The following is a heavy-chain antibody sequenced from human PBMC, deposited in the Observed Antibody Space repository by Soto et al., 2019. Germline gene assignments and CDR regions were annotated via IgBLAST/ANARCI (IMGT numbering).Heavy chain of an antibody. J-gene: IGHJ5*02. CDR3: ARGDRFRCSGDRGFSVGLCLS. CDR1: GFTFGIYS. CDR2: INGSSSTM. V-gene: IGHV3-48*02. D-gene: IGHD2-15*01. Sequence: EVQLVESGGGLVQRGGSLRLSCAASGFTFGIYSMNWVRQAPGKGLEWISYINGSSSTMYYADSVKGRFIISRNNADNSLYLQMNSLRDADTAVYYCARGDRFRCSGDRGFSVGLCLSWGQGTLVTVSS.